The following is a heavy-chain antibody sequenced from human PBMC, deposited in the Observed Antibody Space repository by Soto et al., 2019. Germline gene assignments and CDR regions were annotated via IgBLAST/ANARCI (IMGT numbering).Heavy chain of an antibody. Sequence: SVKVSCKASGFTFTSSAVQWVRQARGQRLEWIGWIVVGSGNTNYAQKFQERVTITRDMSTSTAYMELSSLRSEDTAVYYCAAGFYDSSGYYYYGYYYYGMDVWGQGTTVTVSS. CDR2: IVVGSGNT. D-gene: IGHD3-22*01. J-gene: IGHJ6*02. CDR3: AAGFYDSSGYYYYGYYYYGMDV. CDR1: GFTFTSSA. V-gene: IGHV1-58*01.